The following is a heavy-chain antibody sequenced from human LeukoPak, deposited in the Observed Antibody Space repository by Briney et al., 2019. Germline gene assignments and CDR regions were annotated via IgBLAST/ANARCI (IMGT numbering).Heavy chain of an antibody. V-gene: IGHV1-18*01. J-gene: IGHJ4*02. D-gene: IGHD3-3*01. Sequence: ASVKVSCKASGYTFTSYGISWVRQAPGQGLEWMGWISAHNGNTNYAQKLQGRVTMTTDTSTSTAYMELRSLRSDDTAVYYCARGISDFWSGYYTDYYFDYWGQGTLVTVSS. CDR3: ARGISDFWSGYYTDYYFDY. CDR1: GYTFTSYG. CDR2: ISAHNGNT.